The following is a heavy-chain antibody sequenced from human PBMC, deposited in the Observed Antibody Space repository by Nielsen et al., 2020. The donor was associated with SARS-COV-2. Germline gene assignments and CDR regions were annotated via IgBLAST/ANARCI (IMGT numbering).Heavy chain of an antibody. D-gene: IGHD4-23*01. CDR1: GYTFTGYY. V-gene: IGHV7-4-1*02. CDR3: ARAPPAVTLHYYYYMDV. J-gene: IGHJ6*03. CDR2: INTNTGNP. Sequence: ASVKVSCKASGYTFTGYYMHWVRQAPGQGLEWMGWINTNTGNPTYAQGFTGRFVFSLDTSVSTAYLQISSLKAEDTAVYYCARAPPAVTLHYYYYMDVWGKGTTVTVSS.